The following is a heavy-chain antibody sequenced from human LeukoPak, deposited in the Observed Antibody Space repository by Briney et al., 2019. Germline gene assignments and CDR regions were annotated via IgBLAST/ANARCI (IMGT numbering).Heavy chain of an antibody. V-gene: IGHV4-31*03. CDR2: IYYSGST. CDR1: GGSISSGGYY. CDR3: ARATCRLGMVTSLYNWFDP. D-gene: IGHD5-18*01. Sequence: PSETLSLTCTVSGGSISSGGYYWSWIRQHPGKGLEWIGYIYYSGSTYYNPSLKSRVTISVDTSKNQFSLKLSSVTAADTAVYYCARATCRLGMVTSLYNWFDPWGQGTLVTVSS. J-gene: IGHJ5*02.